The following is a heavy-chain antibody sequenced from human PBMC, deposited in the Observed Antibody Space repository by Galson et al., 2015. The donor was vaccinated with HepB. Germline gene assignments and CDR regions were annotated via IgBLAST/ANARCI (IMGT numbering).Heavy chain of an antibody. CDR1: GDSVSSNYAV. CDR3: AYGVDV. V-gene: IGHV6-1*01. Sequence: CAISGDSVSSNYAVWNWIRQSPSRGLEWLGRTYYRSKWIYDYAESVESRITITPDTSKNLVSLQLHSVTPADAAVYYCAYGVDVWGQGTTVTVSS. CDR2: TYYRSKWIY. J-gene: IGHJ6*02.